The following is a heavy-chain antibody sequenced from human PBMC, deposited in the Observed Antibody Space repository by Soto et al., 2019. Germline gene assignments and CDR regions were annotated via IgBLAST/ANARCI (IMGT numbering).Heavy chain of an antibody. D-gene: IGHD3-22*01. J-gene: IGHJ4*02. V-gene: IGHV1-69*06. Sequence: SVKVSCKASGGTFSSYAISWVRQAPGQGLEWMGGIIPIFGTANYAQKFQGRVTITADKSTSTAYMELSSLRSEDTAVYYCARDRRGHYDSSGYYCDYGGQGTLVTGSS. CDR1: GGTFSSYA. CDR3: ARDRRGHYDSSGYYCDY. CDR2: IIPIFGTA.